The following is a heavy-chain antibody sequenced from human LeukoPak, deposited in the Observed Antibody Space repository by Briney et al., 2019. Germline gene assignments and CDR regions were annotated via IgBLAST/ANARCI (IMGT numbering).Heavy chain of an antibody. CDR2: IKEDGSET. Sequence: GGSLRLSFAASGFTIGNYAMNWVRQAPGKGLECLANIKEDGSETYYADSVKGRFTISRDNPKNLLFLQINSLRVEDTAVYYCARETPRRGETRDGYRWGQGTVVTVSS. V-gene: IGHV3-7*01. CDR1: GFTIGNYA. J-gene: IGHJ4*02. D-gene: IGHD5-24*01. CDR3: ARETPRRGETRDGYR.